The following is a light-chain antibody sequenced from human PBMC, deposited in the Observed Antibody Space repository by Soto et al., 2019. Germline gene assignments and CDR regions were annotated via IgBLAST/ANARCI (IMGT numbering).Light chain of an antibody. J-gene: IGLJ2*01. Sequence: QSVLTQPPSVSATPGQKVTISCSGSSSNIGNNYVSWYQQLPGKAPKVIIYEVIKRPSGVSNRFSGSKSGNTASLTISGLQAEDEGDYYCCSYAGSTSLVFGGGTQLTVL. CDR3: CSYAGSTSLV. CDR1: SSNIGNNY. CDR2: EVI. V-gene: IGLV2-23*02.